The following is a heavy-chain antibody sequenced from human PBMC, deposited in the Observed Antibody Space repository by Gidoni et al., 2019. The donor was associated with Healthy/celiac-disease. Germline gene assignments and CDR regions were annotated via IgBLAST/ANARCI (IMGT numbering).Heavy chain of an antibody. CDR3: ARGGWELLPLDY. D-gene: IGHD1-26*01. Sequence: QVQLQQWGAGLLKPSETLSLTCAVYGGSFSGYYWSWIRQPPGKGLEWIGEINHSGSTNYNPSLKSRVTISVDTSKNQFSLKLSSVTAADTAVYYCARGGWELLPLDYWGQGTLVTVSS. CDR1: GGSFSGYY. J-gene: IGHJ4*02. V-gene: IGHV4-34*01. CDR2: INHSGST.